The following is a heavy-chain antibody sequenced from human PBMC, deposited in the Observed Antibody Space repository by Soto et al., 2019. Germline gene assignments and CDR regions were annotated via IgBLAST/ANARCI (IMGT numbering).Heavy chain of an antibody. CDR3: ARAGGSYPSAGYGMDV. Sequence: ASVKVSCKGAGYTFTSYGISWVRQAPGQGLEWMGWISAYNGNTNYAQKLQGRVTMTTDTSTSTAYMELRSLRSDDTAVYYCARAGGSYPSAGYGMDVWGQGTTVTVSS. CDR2: ISAYNGNT. J-gene: IGHJ6*02. CDR1: GYTFTSYG. V-gene: IGHV1-18*04. D-gene: IGHD1-26*01.